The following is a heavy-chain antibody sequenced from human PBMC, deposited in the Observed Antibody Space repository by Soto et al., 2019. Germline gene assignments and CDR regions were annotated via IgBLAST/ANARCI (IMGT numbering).Heavy chain of an antibody. CDR2: INAGNGNT. D-gene: IGHD2-2*01. CDR3: ARDLRGLPLPTTIVVVPAATLFDY. CDR1: GYTFTSYA. Sequence: GASVKVSCKASGYTFTSYAMHWVRQAPGQRLEWMGWINAGNGNTKYPQKFQGRVTITRDTSASTAYMELSSLRSEDTAVYYCARDLRGLPLPTTIVVVPAATLFDYWGQGTLVTVSS. V-gene: IGHV1-3*01. J-gene: IGHJ4*02.